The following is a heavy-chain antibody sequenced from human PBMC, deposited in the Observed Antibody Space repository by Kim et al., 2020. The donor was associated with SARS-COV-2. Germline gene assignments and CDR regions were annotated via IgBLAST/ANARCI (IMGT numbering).Heavy chain of an antibody. V-gene: IGHV1-2*06. CDR2: INLNNDGT. CDR3: ARGEACFAT. CDR1: GYTFTTYG. J-gene: IGHJ1*01. D-gene: IGHD2-15*01. Sequence: ASVKVSCKASGYTFTTYGMHWVRQAAGRGLEWMGRINLNNDGTNYAQKFQGRVTFTRDRSTNIVYMELSRLRPDDTAVYYCARGEACFATWGQVTLV.